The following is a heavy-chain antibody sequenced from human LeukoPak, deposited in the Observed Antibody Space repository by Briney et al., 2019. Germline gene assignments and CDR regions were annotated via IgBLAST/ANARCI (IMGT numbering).Heavy chain of an antibody. D-gene: IGHD3-10*01. J-gene: IGHJ6*02. V-gene: IGHV4-59*08. CDR3: ARNSVGYYGSGSRYYYGMDV. CDR2: IYYSGST. Sequence: SETLSLTCTVSGGPISHYYWNWIRQPPGKGLEWIGYIYYSGSTNYNPSLKSRVTISVDTSKNQFSLKLSSVTAADTAVYYCARNSVGYYGSGSRYYYGMDVWGQGTTVTVSS. CDR1: GGPISHYY.